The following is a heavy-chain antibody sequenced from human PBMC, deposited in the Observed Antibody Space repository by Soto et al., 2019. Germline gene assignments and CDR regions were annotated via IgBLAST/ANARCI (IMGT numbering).Heavy chain of an antibody. Sequence: ASVKVSCKASGGTFSSYTISWVRQAPGQGLEWVGRIIPILGIANYAQKFQGRVTITADKSTSTAYMELSSLRSEDTAVYYCAREGYCSSTSCSYYFDYWGQGTLVTVSS. D-gene: IGHD2-2*01. CDR3: AREGYCSSTSCSYYFDY. CDR1: GGTFSSYT. CDR2: IIPILGIA. V-gene: IGHV1-69*04. J-gene: IGHJ4*02.